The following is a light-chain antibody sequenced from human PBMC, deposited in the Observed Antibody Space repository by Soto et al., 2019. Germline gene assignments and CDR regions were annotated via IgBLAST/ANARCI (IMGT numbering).Light chain of an antibody. Sequence: EIVMTQSPATLSVSPGERATLSCRASQSVSSNLAGYQQKPGQAPRLLIYGASTRATGIPARFSGSGSGTEFNLTISSLQSEDFAVYYCQQYNNFRTFGQGTKVEI. J-gene: IGKJ1*01. V-gene: IGKV3-15*01. CDR1: QSVSSN. CDR2: GAS. CDR3: QQYNNFRT.